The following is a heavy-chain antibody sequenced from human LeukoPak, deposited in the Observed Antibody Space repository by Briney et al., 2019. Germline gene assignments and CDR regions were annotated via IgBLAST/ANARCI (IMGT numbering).Heavy chain of an antibody. CDR2: ISSSSSTI. CDR3: ARAATFDYYDSSAYYYDPFDY. V-gene: IGHV3-48*02. Sequence: GGSLRLSCAASGFTFSSYSMNWVRQAPGKGLEWVSYISSSSSTIYYADSVKGRFTISRDNAKNSLYLQMNSLRDEDTAVYYCARAATFDYYDSSAYYYDPFDYWGQGTLVTVSS. CDR1: GFTFSSYS. J-gene: IGHJ4*02. D-gene: IGHD3-22*01.